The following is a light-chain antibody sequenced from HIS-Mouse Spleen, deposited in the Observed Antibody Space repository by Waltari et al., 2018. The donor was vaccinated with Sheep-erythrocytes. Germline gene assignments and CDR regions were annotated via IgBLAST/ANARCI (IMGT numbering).Light chain of an antibody. CDR1: SSDVGIYNL. CDR2: EGS. CDR3: CSYAGSSTFDWV. V-gene: IGLV2-23*03. Sequence: QSALTQPASVSGSPGQSITISCTGTSSDVGIYNLVSWYQQHPGKAPKLMIYEGSKRPSGVSNRFSGSKSGNTASLTISGLQAEDEADYYCCSYAGSSTFDWVFGGGTKLTVL. J-gene: IGLJ3*02.